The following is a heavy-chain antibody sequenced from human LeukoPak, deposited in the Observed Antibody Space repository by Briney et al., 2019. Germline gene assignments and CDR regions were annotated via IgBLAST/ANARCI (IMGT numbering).Heavy chain of an antibody. CDR3: VRVGGSPAQGGYYYMDV. Sequence: SEPQSPTCTVPGGPISSDSYFWSWIRQPAGKGLEWIGRIYTSGSTNYNPSLKRRVTISVDTSKNQFSLQLSYVTAADTAVYYCVRVGGSPAQGGYYYMDVWGKGTTVTISS. V-gene: IGHV4-61*02. CDR2: IYTSGST. CDR1: GGPISSDSYF. J-gene: IGHJ6*03. D-gene: IGHD3-16*01.